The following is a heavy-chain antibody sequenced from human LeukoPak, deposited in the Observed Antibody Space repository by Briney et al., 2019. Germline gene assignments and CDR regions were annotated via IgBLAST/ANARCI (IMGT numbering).Heavy chain of an antibody. D-gene: IGHD6-19*01. V-gene: IGHV3-23*01. CDR3: AKLPDSSGWPEYYFDY. J-gene: IGHJ4*02. CDR2: ISGSGGST. CDR1: GFTFSSYA. Sequence: PGGSLRLSCAASGFTFSSYAMHWVRQAPGKGLEWVSAISGSGGSTYYADSVKGRFTISRDNSKNTLYLQMNSLRAEDTAVYYCAKLPDSSGWPEYYFDYWGQGTLVTVSS.